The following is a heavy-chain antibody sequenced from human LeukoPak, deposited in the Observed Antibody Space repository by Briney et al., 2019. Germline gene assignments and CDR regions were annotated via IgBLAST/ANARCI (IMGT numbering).Heavy chain of an antibody. CDR2: INPNSGGT. CDR3: ARGRKQWLVRDAFDI. J-gene: IGHJ3*02. Sequence: ASVKVSCKASGYTFTGYYMHWVRQAPGQGLEWMGWINPNSGGTNYPQKFQGRVTMTRDTSISTAYMELSRLRSDDTAVYYCARGRKQWLVRDAFDIRGQGTMVTVCS. D-gene: IGHD6-19*01. CDR1: GYTFTGYY. V-gene: IGHV1-2*02.